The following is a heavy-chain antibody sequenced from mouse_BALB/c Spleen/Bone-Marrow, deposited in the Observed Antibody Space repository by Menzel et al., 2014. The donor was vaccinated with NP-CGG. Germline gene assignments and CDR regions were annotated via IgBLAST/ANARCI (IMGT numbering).Heavy chain of an antibody. CDR1: GYTFXGYA. J-gene: IGHJ2*01. V-gene: IGHV1-67*01. CDR2: ISSYSGNT. Sequence: QVQLQQSGPELVRPGVSVKISCKGFGYTFXGYAIHWVKQSHAKTLEWIGVISSYSGNTNYNQKFKGRATMTVDKSSSTAYMELARLTSEDSAIYYCASTAGTQYDYFAYWGQGTTLTVSS. D-gene: IGHD1-2*01. CDR3: ASTAGTQYDYFAY.